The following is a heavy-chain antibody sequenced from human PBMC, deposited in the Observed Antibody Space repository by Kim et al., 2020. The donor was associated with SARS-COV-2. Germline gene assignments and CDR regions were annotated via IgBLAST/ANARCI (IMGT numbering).Heavy chain of an antibody. Sequence: GGSLRLSCAASGFTFSSYAMSWVRQAPGKGLEWVSAISGSGGSTYYADSVKGRFTISRDNSKNTLYLQMNSLRAEDTAVYYCARAPGEDSSWYYQVYFDYWGQGTLVTVSS. CDR2: ISGSGGST. V-gene: IGHV3-23*01. J-gene: IGHJ4*02. CDR1: GFTFSSYA. D-gene: IGHD6-13*01. CDR3: ARAPGEDSSWYYQVYFDY.